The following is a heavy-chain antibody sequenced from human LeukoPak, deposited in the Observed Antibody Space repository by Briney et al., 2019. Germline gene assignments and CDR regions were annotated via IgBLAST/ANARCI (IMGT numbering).Heavy chain of an antibody. V-gene: IGHV3-30*02. CDR2: IRHDGSDK. J-gene: IGHJ4*02. D-gene: IGHD2-2*01. CDR1: GFTFNSYG. CDR3: TKESLPYCSTSSCSIDS. Sequence: GGSLRLSCAASGFTFNSYGMHWVRQAPGKGLEWVAFIRHDGSDKYYADSVKGRFTISRDDSKNTLDLQMNSLRPQDTAVYYCTKESLPYCSTSSCSIDSWGQGTLVTLSS.